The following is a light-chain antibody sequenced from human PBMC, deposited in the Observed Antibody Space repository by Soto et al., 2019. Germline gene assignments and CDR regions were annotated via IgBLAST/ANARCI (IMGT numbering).Light chain of an antibody. CDR3: SSYTSSILWV. CDR1: SSDVGGYNY. V-gene: IGLV2-14*01. J-gene: IGLJ3*02. Sequence: QSVLTHPASVSGSPGQSITISCTGTSSDVGGYNYVSWYQQHPGKAPKLMIYDVSNRPSGVSNRFSGSKSGNTASLTISGLQAEDEADYYCSSYTSSILWVFGGGTKLTVL. CDR2: DVS.